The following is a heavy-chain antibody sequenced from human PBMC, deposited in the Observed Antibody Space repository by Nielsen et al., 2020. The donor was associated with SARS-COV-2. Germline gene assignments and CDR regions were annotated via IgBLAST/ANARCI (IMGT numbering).Heavy chain of an antibody. CDR1: GDSVSSNSAA. CDR2: TYYKSKWYN. Sequence: SQTLSLTCAISGDSVSSNSAAWTWVRQSPSRGLEWLGRTYYKSKWYNDYAVSVKSRITINPDKSTNRFSLQLTSVTPEDTAVYFCARDQVTTVRGVIYQDYGLDVWGQGTTVTVFS. J-gene: IGHJ6*02. D-gene: IGHD3-10*01. CDR3: ARDQVTTVRGVIYQDYGLDV. V-gene: IGHV6-1*01.